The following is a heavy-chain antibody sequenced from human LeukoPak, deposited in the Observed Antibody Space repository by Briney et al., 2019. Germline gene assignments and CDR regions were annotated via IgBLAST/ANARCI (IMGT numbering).Heavy chain of an antibody. Sequence: GGSLRLSCAASGFTFSSYGMHWVRQAPGKGLEWVAFIRYDGGNKYYADSVKGRFTISRDNSKSTLYLQMNSLRAEDTAVYYCAKGDYYGSVYYYYGMDVWGQGTTVTVSS. CDR1: GFTFSSYG. D-gene: IGHD3-10*01. J-gene: IGHJ6*02. CDR3: AKGDYYGSVYYYYGMDV. CDR2: IRYDGGNK. V-gene: IGHV3-30*02.